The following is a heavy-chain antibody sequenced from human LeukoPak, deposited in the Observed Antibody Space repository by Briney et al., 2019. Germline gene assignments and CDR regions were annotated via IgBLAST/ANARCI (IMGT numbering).Heavy chain of an antibody. CDR3: GSLTVVAKDH. CDR1: GFTFSTDW. J-gene: IGHJ4*02. V-gene: IGHV3-74*01. Sequence: PGGSLRLSCAASGFTFSTDWMHWVRQAPGKGLVGVAQINSDGSSTSYADSVKGRFTISRDNAKNTLYLQMINLRAEDTAVYYCGSLTVVAKDHWGQGTLVTVSS. D-gene: IGHD3-22*01. CDR2: INSDGSST.